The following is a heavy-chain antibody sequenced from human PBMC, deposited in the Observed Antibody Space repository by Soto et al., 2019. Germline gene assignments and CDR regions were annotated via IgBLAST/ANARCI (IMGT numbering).Heavy chain of an antibody. CDR2: ISGSGDAT. CDR1: GFTFSTYA. V-gene: IGHV3-23*01. CDR3: VRVRLGAPTRYFDH. J-gene: IGHJ4*02. Sequence: GGSLRLSCAASGFTFSTYAMNWVRQAPGMGLEWVSIISGSGDATYYADSVKGRFTISRDNSKNTLFLDMNSLRAEDTAVYYCVRVRLGAPTRYFDHWGQGALVTVSS.